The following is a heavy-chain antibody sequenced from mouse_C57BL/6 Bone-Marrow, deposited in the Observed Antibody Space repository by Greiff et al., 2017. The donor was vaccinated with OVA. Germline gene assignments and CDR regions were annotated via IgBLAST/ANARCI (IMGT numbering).Heavy chain of an antibody. J-gene: IGHJ2*01. D-gene: IGHD2-3*01. CDR2: IYPRSGNT. Sequence: QVQLQQSGAELARPGASVKLSCKASGYTFTSYGISWVKQSTGQGLEWIGEIYPRSGNTYYNEKFKGKATLTADKSSSTAYMELRSLTSEDSAVXFCARSPFYDGFDYWGQGTTLTVSS. CDR3: ARSPFYDGFDY. CDR1: GYTFTSYG. V-gene: IGHV1-81*01.